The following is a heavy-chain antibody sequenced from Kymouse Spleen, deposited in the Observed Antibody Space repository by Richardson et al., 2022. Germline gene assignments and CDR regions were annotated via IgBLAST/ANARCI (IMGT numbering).Heavy chain of an antibody. CDR1: GFTFSSYA. V-gene: IGHV3-64*02. Sequence: EVQLVESGEGLVQPGGSLRLSCAASGFTFSSYAMHWVRQAPGKGLEYVSAISSNGGSTYYADSVKGRFTISRDNSKNTLYLQMGSLRAEDMAVYYCAREGGYGSGSYYLDYWGQGTLVTVSS. CDR2: ISSNGGST. D-gene: IGHD3-10*01. CDR3: AREGGYGSGSYYLDY. J-gene: IGHJ4*02.